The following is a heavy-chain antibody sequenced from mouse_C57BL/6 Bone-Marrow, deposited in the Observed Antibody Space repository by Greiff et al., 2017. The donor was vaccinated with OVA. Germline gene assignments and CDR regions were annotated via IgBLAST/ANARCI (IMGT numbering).Heavy chain of an antibody. V-gene: IGHV1-5*01. CDR1: GYTFTSYW. Sequence: VQLQQSGTVLARPGASVKMSCKTSGYTFTSYWMHWVKQRPGQGLESIGAIYPGNSDTSYNQKFKGKAKLTAVTSASTAYMELSSLTNEDSAVYYCTRDGYYAMDYWGQGTSVTVSS. CDR2: IYPGNSDT. J-gene: IGHJ4*01. D-gene: IGHD2-3*01. CDR3: TRDGYYAMDY.